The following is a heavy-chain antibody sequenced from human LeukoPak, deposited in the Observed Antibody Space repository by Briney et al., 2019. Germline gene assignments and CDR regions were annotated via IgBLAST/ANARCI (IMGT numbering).Heavy chain of an antibody. D-gene: IGHD3-10*01. CDR1: GYTFTGYY. Sequence: ASVKVSCKASGYTFTGYYMHWVRQAPGQGLEWMGWINPNSGGTNYAQKFQGRVTMTRDRSISTAYMELSRLRSDDTTVYYCARVPMVRSRIDEYYFDYWGQGTPVTVSS. CDR3: ARVPMVRSRIDEYYFDY. J-gene: IGHJ4*02. CDR2: INPNSGGT. V-gene: IGHV1-2*02.